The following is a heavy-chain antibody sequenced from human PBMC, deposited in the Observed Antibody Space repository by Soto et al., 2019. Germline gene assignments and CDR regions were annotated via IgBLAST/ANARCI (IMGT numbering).Heavy chain of an antibody. CDR2: IIPILGIA. J-gene: IGHJ4*02. CDR3: ARGLCSGGSCPLDY. CDR1: GGTFSSYT. V-gene: IGHV1-69*02. D-gene: IGHD2-15*01. Sequence: SVKVSCKASGGTFSSYTISWVRQAPGQGLEWMGRIIPILGIANYAQKFQGRVTITADKSTSTAYMELSSLRSGDTAVHYCARGLCSGGSCPLDYWGQGTLVTVSS.